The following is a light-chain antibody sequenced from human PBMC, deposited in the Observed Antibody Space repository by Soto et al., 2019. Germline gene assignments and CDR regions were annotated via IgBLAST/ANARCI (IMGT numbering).Light chain of an antibody. CDR1: ETTANY. J-gene: IGKJ4*01. CDR3: QQTYISPPT. Sequence: DIQMTQSPSTLSGSVGDRVTITCRASETTANYLNWYQHKPGKAPKLLIHSASSLQSGVPSRFSGRGSGTDFTLTINSLQPEDFATYSCQQTYISPPTFGGGTKVDIK. V-gene: IGKV1-39*01. CDR2: SAS.